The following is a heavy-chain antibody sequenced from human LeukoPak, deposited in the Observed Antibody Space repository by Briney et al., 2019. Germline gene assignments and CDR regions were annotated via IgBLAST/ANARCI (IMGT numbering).Heavy chain of an antibody. V-gene: IGHV3-53*01. Sequence: GGSLRLSCAASGFTVSSTYMSWVRQSPGKGLEWVSVIYKDGKMFYIDSVKGRFAISRDTSKNTVYLQMNNLRAEDTAVYYCASRHCSGGDCYFAGADPFDHWGQGTLVTVSS. CDR2: IYKDGKM. CDR1: GFTVSSTY. J-gene: IGHJ4*02. D-gene: IGHD2-21*01. CDR3: ASRHCSGGDCYFAGADPFDH.